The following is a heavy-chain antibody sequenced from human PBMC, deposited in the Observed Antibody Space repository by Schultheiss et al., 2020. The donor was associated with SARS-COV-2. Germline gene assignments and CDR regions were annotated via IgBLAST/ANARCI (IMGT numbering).Heavy chain of an antibody. D-gene: IGHD1-26*01. CDR2: IWYDGSNK. J-gene: IGHJ4*02. CDR1: GFTFSSYG. Sequence: GESLKISCAASGFTFSSYGMHWVRQAPGKGLEWVAIIWYDGSNKYSADSVKGRFTISRDNSKNTLYLQMNSLRAEDTAVYYCARDLYGATTNYWGQGTLVTVSS. CDR3: ARDLYGATTNY. V-gene: IGHV3-33*01.